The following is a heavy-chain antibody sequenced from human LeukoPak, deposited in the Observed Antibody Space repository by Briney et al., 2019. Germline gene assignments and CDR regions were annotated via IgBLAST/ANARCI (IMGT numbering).Heavy chain of an antibody. Sequence: ASVKVSCXASGYTFTGYYMHWVRQAPGQGLEWMGWINPNSGGTNYAQKFQGRVTMTRDTSISTAYMELSGLRSDDTAVYYCAREDWSSGPKDAFDIWGQGTMVTVSS. J-gene: IGHJ3*02. CDR3: AREDWSSGPKDAFDI. V-gene: IGHV1-2*02. D-gene: IGHD6-19*01. CDR2: INPNSGGT. CDR1: GYTFTGYY.